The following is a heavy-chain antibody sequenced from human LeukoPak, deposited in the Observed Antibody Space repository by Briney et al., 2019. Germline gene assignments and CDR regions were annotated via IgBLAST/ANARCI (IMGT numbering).Heavy chain of an antibody. D-gene: IGHD3-22*01. CDR3: AIGYYDSSGYYIPFDY. CDR2: ISGSGGST. V-gene: IGHV3-23*01. Sequence: GGSLRLSCAASGFTFSSYAMSWVRQAPGKGLEWVSAISGSGGSTYYADSVKGRFTISRDNSKNTLYLQMNSLRAEDTAVYYCAIGYYDSSGYYIPFDYWGQGTLVTVSS. CDR1: GFTFSSYA. J-gene: IGHJ4*02.